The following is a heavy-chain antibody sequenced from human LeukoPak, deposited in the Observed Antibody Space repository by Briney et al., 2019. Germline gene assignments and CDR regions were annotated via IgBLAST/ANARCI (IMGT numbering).Heavy chain of an antibody. CDR3: ARAYDYVWGSYRYSFDY. CDR1: GFTFSSYW. V-gene: IGHV3-7*01. Sequence: GGSLRLSCEASGFTFSSYWMTWVRQAPGKGLEWVANIKQDGSEKYYVDSVKGRFTISRDNAKNSLYLQMNSLRAEDTAVYYCARAYDYVWGSYRYSFDYWGQGTLVTVSS. CDR2: IKQDGSEK. J-gene: IGHJ4*02. D-gene: IGHD3-16*02.